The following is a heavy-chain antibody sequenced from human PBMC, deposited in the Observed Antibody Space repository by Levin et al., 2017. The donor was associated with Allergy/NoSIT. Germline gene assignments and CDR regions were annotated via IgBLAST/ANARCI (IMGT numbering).Heavy chain of an antibody. CDR3: ARVGGHYYDSRGYHQYFQR. CDR1: GVSVSSDSYN. D-gene: IGHD3-22*01. Sequence: SQTLSLTCGVSGVSVSSDSYNWSWIRQPPGKGLEWIGNVDHSGSTNYNPSLKSRVTISVDTSKNQFSLKLSSVTAADTAVYYCARVGGHYYDSRGYHQYFQRWGQGTLVTVSS. J-gene: IGHJ1*01. V-gene: IGHV4-61*01. CDR2: VDHSGST.